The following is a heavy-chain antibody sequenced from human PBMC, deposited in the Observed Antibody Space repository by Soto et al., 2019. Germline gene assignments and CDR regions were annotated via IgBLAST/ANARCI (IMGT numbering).Heavy chain of an antibody. CDR3: ARRPYYASGGIDP. Sequence: QVQLQESGPGLVKPSQTLSLTCIVSGDSISSGGYYWSWIRQHPGKGLEWIGYIYYSGSTYYNPSLKSRVTISVDTSKNKFSLKLSSVTAADTAVYYCARRPYYASGGIDPWGQGTLVTVSS. J-gene: IGHJ5*02. CDR1: GDSISSGGYY. CDR2: IYYSGST. V-gene: IGHV4-31*03. D-gene: IGHD3-10*01.